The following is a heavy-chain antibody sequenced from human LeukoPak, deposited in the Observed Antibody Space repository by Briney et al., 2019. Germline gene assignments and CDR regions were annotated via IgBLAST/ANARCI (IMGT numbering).Heavy chain of an antibody. Sequence: SETLSLTCAVYGGSFSGYYWSWIRQPPGKGLEWIGEINHSGSTNYNPSLKSRVTISVDTSKNQFSLKLSSVTAADTAVYYCARVGYYDSSGYYLEGFDYWGQGTLVTVSS. V-gene: IGHV4-34*01. CDR1: GGSFSGYY. J-gene: IGHJ4*02. CDR3: ARVGYYDSSGYYLEGFDY. D-gene: IGHD3-22*01. CDR2: INHSGST.